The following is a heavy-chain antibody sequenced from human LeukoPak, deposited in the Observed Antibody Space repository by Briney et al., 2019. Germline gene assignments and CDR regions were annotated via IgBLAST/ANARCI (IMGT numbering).Heavy chain of an antibody. CDR1: GGSISSGDYY. Sequence: PSETLSLTCTVSGGSISSGDYYWSWIRQPPGKGLEWIGYIYYSGSTYYNPSPKSRVTISVDTSKNQFSLKLSSVTAADTAVYYCARVVVVPAATGHAFDIWGQGTMVTVSS. CDR2: IYYSGST. CDR3: ARVVVVPAATGHAFDI. D-gene: IGHD2-2*01. V-gene: IGHV4-30-4*01. J-gene: IGHJ3*02.